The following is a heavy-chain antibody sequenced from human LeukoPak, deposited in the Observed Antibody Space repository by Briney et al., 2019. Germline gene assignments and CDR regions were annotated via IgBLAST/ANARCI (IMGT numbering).Heavy chain of an antibody. CDR3: AELGITMIGGV. CDR2: IRYDGNNK. V-gene: IGHV3-30*02. CDR1: GFTFSSYG. Sequence: GGSLRLSCAASGFTFSSYGMHWVRQAPGKGLEWVAFIRYDGNNKYYADSVKGRFTISRDNSKNTLYLQMNSLRAEDTAVYYCAELGITMIGGVWGKGTTVTISS. D-gene: IGHD3-10*02. J-gene: IGHJ6*04.